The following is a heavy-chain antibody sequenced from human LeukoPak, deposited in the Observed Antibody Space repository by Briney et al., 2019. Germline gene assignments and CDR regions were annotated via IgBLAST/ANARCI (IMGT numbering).Heavy chain of an antibody. CDR3: ATLKYSESYTVDY. D-gene: IGHD1-26*01. Sequence: PGGSLRLSCAVSGFTFSSYGMHWVRQAPGKGLEWVAFIRYDGSNKYYADSVKGRFTISRDNSKNTLYLQMNSLRAEDTAMYYCATLKYSESYTVDYWGQGTLVTVSS. CDR2: IRYDGSNK. CDR1: GFTFSSYG. V-gene: IGHV3-30*02. J-gene: IGHJ4*02.